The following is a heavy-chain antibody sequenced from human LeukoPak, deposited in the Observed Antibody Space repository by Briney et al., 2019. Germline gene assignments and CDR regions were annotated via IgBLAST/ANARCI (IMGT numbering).Heavy chain of an antibody. Sequence: GGSLRLSCAASGFTFSDYYMSWIRQAPGKGLEWVSYISSSGSTIYYADSVKGRFTISRDNAKNSLYLQMNSLRAEDTAVYYCARDHGSYYYGSGSRRNYYYMDVWGKGTTVTVSS. V-gene: IGHV3-11*04. D-gene: IGHD3-10*01. J-gene: IGHJ6*03. CDR3: ARDHGSYYYGSGSRRNYYYMDV. CDR1: GFTFSDYY. CDR2: ISSSGSTI.